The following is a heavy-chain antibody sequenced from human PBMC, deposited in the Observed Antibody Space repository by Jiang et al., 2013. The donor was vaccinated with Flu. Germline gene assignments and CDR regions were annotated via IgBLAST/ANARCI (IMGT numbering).Heavy chain of an antibody. D-gene: IGHD3-10*01. CDR2: IWYDGSNK. Sequence: VIWYDGSNKYYADSVKGRFTISRDNSKNTLYLQMNSLRAEDTAVYYCARDFDYGSVLPDAFDIWGQGTMVTVSS. J-gene: IGHJ3*02. CDR3: ARDFDYGSVLPDAFDI. V-gene: IGHV3-33*01.